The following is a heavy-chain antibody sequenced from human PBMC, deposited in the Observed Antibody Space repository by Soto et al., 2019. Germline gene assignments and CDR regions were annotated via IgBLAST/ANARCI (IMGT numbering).Heavy chain of an antibody. CDR1: GFTFSAYG. CDR3: AKDRMGAGVRGYFDY. CDR2: ISYDGSNK. V-gene: IGHV3-30*18. Sequence: ESGGGVVKPGRSLRLSCAGSGFTFSAYGMDWVRQAPGKGLEWVAVISYDGSNKYYADSVKGRFTISRDNSKNTLYLQMNSLRAEDTAVYYCAKDRMGAGVRGYFDYWGQGTLVTVSS. J-gene: IGHJ4*02. D-gene: IGHD3-10*01.